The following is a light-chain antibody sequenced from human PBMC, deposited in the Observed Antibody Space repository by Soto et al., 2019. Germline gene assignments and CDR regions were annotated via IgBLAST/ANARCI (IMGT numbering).Light chain of an antibody. CDR3: QQYGSSPPYS. V-gene: IGKV3-20*01. CDR1: QSVSNNY. Sequence: EVVLTQSPGTLSLSPGERATLSCRASQSVSNNYFAWYQQKPGQAPRLLIFGSSDRATGIPDRFSGSGSVTDFTLTISRLEPEDFSVYCCQQYGSSPPYSFGQGTMLEIK. CDR2: GSS. J-gene: IGKJ2*03.